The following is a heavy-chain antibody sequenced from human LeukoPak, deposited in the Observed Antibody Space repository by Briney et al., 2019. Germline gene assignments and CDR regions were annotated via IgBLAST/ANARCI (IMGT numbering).Heavy chain of an antibody. D-gene: IGHD4-17*01. CDR1: GGSISSYY. V-gene: IGHV4-59*01. CDR3: AITTVTLPLRALDI. J-gene: IGHJ3*02. Sequence: PSETLSLTCTVSGGSISSYYWSWIRQPPGKGLEWIGYIYYSGSTNYNPSLKSRVTISVDTSKNRFSLKLSSVTAADTAVYYCAITTVTLPLRALDIWGQGTMVTVSS. CDR2: IYYSGST.